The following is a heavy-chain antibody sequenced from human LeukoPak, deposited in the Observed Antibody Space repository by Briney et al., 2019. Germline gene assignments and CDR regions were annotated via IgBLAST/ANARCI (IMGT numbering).Heavy chain of an antibody. D-gene: IGHD6-19*01. CDR2: LYSGGDT. J-gene: IGHJ4*02. V-gene: IGHV3-66*01. CDR1: GFSVSGHY. Sequence: GGSLRLSCAASGFSVSGHYMSWVRQAPGKGLEWVSVLYSGGDTYYADSVKGGFTISRDTSKNTLYLQMNGLRAEDTAVYYCARGNTGYSSAWGRDFDYWGQGTLVTVSS. CDR3: ARGNTGYSSAWGRDFDY.